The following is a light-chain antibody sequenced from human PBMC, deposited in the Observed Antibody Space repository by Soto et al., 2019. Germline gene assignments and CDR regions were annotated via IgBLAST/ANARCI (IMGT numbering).Light chain of an antibody. CDR2: STN. CDR3: VLSMGGGSYYV. Sequence: QAVVTQEPSFSVSPGGTVTLTCGLTSGSVSTSYYPSWYQQTPGQAPRTLIYSTNTRSSGVPDRFSGSILGNKAALTITGAQADDESDYYCVLSMGGGSYYVFGTGTKLTVL. CDR1: SGSVSTSYY. J-gene: IGLJ1*01. V-gene: IGLV8-61*01.